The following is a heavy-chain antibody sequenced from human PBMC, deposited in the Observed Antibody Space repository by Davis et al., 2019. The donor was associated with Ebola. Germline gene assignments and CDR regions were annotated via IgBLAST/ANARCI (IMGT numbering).Heavy chain of an antibody. D-gene: IGHD3-10*01. CDR3: AREALEGSYYNY. CDR1: GGTFSSYA. Sequence: AASVKVSCKASGGTFSSYAISWVRQAPGQGLEWMGRIIPILGVANYAQKFQGRVTITADKSTSTAYMELSSLRSEDTAVYYCAREALEGSYYNYWGQGTLVTVSS. CDR2: IIPILGVA. J-gene: IGHJ4*02. V-gene: IGHV1-69*04.